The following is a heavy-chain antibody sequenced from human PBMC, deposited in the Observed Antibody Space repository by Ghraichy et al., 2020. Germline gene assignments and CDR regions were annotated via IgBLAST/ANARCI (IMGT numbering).Heavy chain of an antibody. J-gene: IGHJ4*02. Sequence: SETLSLTCTVTGGSISSNDYYWGWIRQPPGKGLEWIGTISFSGTTYYNPTLKSRVTLSVDTPKNQFSLKLISVIAADTAVYFCARRNRGFDYWGQGALVTVSS. D-gene: IGHD3-10*01. CDR1: GGSISSNDYY. CDR2: ISFSGTT. CDR3: ARRNRGFDY. V-gene: IGHV4-39*01.